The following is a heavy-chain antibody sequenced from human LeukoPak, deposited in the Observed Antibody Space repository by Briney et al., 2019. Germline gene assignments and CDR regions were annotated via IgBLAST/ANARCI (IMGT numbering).Heavy chain of an antibody. J-gene: IGHJ5*02. V-gene: IGHV1-2*02. Sequence: GASVKVSCKASGYTFTGYYMHWVRQAPGQGLEWMGWINPNSGGTNYAQKFQGRVTMTRDTSISTAYMELSRLRSDDTAVYYCARVRGSSSWYGPRWFDPWGQGTLVTVSS. CDR3: ARVRGSSSWYGPRWFDP. CDR2: INPNSGGT. CDR1: GYTFTGYY. D-gene: IGHD6-13*01.